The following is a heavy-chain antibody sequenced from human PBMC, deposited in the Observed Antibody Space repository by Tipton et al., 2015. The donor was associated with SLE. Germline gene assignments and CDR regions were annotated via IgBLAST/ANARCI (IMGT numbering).Heavy chain of an antibody. J-gene: IGHJ4*02. CDR1: GGSISSSNYF. Sequence: TLSLTCTVSGGSISSSNYFWGWIRQPPGKGLEWVGSIFYSGSTYYNSSLKSRVTLSVDTSSNQFSLKLSSLTAADTAVYYCARRSRFYNYFDYWGQGTLVTVSS. V-gene: IGHV4-39*01. D-gene: IGHD3-10*01. CDR3: ARRSRFYNYFDY. CDR2: IFYSGST.